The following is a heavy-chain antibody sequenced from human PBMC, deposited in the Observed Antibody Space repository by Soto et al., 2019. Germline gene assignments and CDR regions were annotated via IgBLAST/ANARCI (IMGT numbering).Heavy chain of an antibody. D-gene: IGHD6-6*01. CDR2: IIPIFGTA. CDR3: ARYSSSSGALDY. Sequence: ASVKVSCKASGGTFSSYAISWVRQAPGQGLEWMGGIIPIFGTANYAQKFQGRVTITADKSTSTAYMELSSLRSEDTAVYYCARYSSSSGALDYWGQGTLVTVSS. V-gene: IGHV1-69*06. J-gene: IGHJ4*02. CDR1: GGTFSSYA.